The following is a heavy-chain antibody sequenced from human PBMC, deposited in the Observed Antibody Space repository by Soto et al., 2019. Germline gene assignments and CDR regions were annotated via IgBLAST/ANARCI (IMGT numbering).Heavy chain of an antibody. Sequence: EVQLVESGGGLVKPGGSLRLSCAASGFTFSSYSMNWVRQAPGKGLEWVSSISSSSSYIYYADSVKGRFTISRDNAKNSRYLQMNSLRAGDTAVYYFARAVLTPKPQSGHYWGQGNLVTVSS. CDR2: ISSSSSYI. D-gene: IGHD3-9*01. CDR1: GFTFSSYS. CDR3: ARAVLTPKPQSGHY. V-gene: IGHV3-21*01. J-gene: IGHJ4*02.